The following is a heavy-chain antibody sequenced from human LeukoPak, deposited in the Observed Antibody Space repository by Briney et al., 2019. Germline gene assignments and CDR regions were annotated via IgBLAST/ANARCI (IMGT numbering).Heavy chain of an antibody. V-gene: IGHV4-39*07. CDR1: GGSISSSSYY. CDR2: IYYSEST. Sequence: SETLSLTCTVSGGSISSSSYYWGWIRQPPGKGLEWIGSIYYSESTYYNPSLKSRVTISVDTSKNQFSLKLSSVTAADTAVYYCARDVKWAARRYYYYYMDVWGKGTTVTVSS. J-gene: IGHJ6*03. D-gene: IGHD6-6*01. CDR3: ARDVKWAARRYYYYYMDV.